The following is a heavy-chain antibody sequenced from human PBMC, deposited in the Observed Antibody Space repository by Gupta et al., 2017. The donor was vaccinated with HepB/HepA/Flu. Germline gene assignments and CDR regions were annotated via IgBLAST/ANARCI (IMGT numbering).Heavy chain of an antibody. D-gene: IGHD2-21*02. CDR2: ISWNSGSI. CDR3: AKDRGDSSFDY. V-gene: IGHV3-9*01. Sequence: EVQLVESGGGLVQPGRSLRLSCAASGFTFDDYAMPWVRQAPGKGLEWVSGISWNSGSIGYADSVKGRFTISRDNAKNSLYLQMNSLRAEDTALYYCAKDRGDSSFDYWGQGTLVTVSS. J-gene: IGHJ4*02. CDR1: GFTFDDYA.